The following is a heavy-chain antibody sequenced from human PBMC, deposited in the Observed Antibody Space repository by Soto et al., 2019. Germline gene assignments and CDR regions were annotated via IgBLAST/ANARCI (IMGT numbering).Heavy chain of an antibody. CDR2: IKPDGSEK. J-gene: IGHJ3*02. CDR3: ARGDYYDSSGPFSDAFDI. CDR1: GFTFSSYW. Sequence: EVQLVESGGGLVQPGGSVRLSCAASGFTFSSYWMSWVRQAPGKGLEWVANIKPDGSEKYYVDFVKGRFTMSRDNAKNSLDLQMNSLRAEDTAVYYCARGDYYDSSGPFSDAFDIWGQGTMVTVSS. V-gene: IGHV3-7*04. D-gene: IGHD3-22*01.